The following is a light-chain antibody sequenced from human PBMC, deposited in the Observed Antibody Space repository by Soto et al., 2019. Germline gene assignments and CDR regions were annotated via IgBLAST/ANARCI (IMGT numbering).Light chain of an antibody. Sequence: QSVLTQPASVSGSPGQSITISCTGTSSDIGRYNYVSWYQHSPGKAPKLIIYDVSDRPSGVSNRFSGSKSGTTASLTISGLQAEDEAVYYCGSYTSSDTMIFGGGTKVTVL. V-gene: IGLV2-14*03. J-gene: IGLJ2*01. CDR2: DVS. CDR1: SSDIGRYNY. CDR3: GSYTSSDTMI.